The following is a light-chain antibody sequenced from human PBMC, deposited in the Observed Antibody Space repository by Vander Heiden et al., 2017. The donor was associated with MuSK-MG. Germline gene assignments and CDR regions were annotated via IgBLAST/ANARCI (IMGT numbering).Light chain of an antibody. V-gene: IGKV4-1*01. CDR1: QSVLYSSNNKNY. J-gene: IGKJ1*01. CDR2: WAS. CDR3: QQDYSTPWT. Sequence: GSLGERATINCNSSQSVLYSSNNKNYLAWYQQKPGQPPKLLIYWASTRESGVPERFSGSGSGTDFTLTISSLQAEDVAVYYCQQDYSTPWTFGQGTKVEIK.